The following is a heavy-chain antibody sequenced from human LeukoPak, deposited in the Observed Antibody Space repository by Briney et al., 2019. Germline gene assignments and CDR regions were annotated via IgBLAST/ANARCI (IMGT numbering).Heavy chain of an antibody. CDR2: IVVGSGNT. J-gene: IGHJ4*02. Sequence: GASVKVSCKASGITFSSSAVQWVRQARGQGLEWIGWIVVGSGNTNYAQKFQERVTITRDMSTSTAYMELSSLRSEDTAVYYCAADKGEAESTSLFDYWGQGTLVTVSS. V-gene: IGHV1-58*01. CDR3: AADKGEAESTSLFDY. D-gene: IGHD3-16*01. CDR1: GITFSSSA.